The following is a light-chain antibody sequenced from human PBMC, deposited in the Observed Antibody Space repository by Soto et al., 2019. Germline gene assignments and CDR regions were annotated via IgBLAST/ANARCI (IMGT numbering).Light chain of an antibody. CDR3: CTFAGSTFV. J-gene: IGLJ1*01. CDR1: SSDVGDYKY. CDR2: DVN. V-gene: IGLV2-11*01. Sequence: QSALTQPRSVSGSPGQSVTVSCTGTSSDVGDYKYVSWYQQHPGKVPKLMIFDVNKRPSGVPDLFSGYKSGNTASLTISGLQAEDEADYYCCTFAGSTFVFGTGTKVTVL.